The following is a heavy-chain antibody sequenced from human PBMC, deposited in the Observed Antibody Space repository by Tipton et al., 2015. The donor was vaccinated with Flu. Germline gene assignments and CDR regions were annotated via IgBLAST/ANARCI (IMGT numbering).Heavy chain of an antibody. CDR1: GGSFSGYY. J-gene: IGHJ5*02. V-gene: IGHV4-34*01. D-gene: IGHD6-6*01. CDR3: ARAPSGGSSIAARPNWFDP. CDR2: IYRSGST. Sequence: TLSLTCAVYGGSFSGYYWSWIRQPPGKGLEWIGEIYRSGSTNYNPSLKSRVTISVDTSKNQFSLKLSSVTAADTALYYCARAPSGGSSIAARPNWFDPWAQGTLVTVSS.